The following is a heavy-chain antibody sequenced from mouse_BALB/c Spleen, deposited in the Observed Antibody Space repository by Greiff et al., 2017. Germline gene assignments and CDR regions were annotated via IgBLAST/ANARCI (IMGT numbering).Heavy chain of an antibody. CDR1: GFTFSSYA. J-gene: IGHJ2*01. Sequence: DVMLVESGGGLVKPGGSLKLSCAASGFTFSSYAMSWVRQTPEKRLEWVASISSGGSTYYPDSVKGRFTISRDNARNILYLQMSSLRSEDTAMYYCARGNYYGSSYSYWGQGTTLTVSS. D-gene: IGHD1-1*01. CDR3: ARGNYYGSSYSY. V-gene: IGHV5-6-5*01. CDR2: ISSGGST.